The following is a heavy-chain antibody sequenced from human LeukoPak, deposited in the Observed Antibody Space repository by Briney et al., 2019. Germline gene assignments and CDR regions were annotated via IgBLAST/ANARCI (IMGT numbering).Heavy chain of an antibody. CDR2: ISWNSGSI. CDR1: GLTFDDYA. J-gene: IGHJ6*02. Sequence: GPSLRLSCAASGLTFDDYAMRWVRQAPGKGREWVSGISWNSGSIGYADSVKGRFTISRDNAKNSLYLQMNSLRAEDTAIYYCVNRDGGWLPSSGTDVWGQVTAVTVS. V-gene: IGHV3-9*01. D-gene: IGHD5-24*01. CDR3: VNRDGGWLPSSGTDV.